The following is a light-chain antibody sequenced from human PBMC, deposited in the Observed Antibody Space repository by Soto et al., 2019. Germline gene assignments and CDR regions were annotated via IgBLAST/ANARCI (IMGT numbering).Light chain of an antibody. Sequence: ETVITQYPATISVSPVERATLACRASQSVGNNLAWYQQRPGQAPRLLIYGASIRATGIPARFSGSGSGTEFTLTISSLQSEDFAVYYCQQHNNWPKWTFGQGTKVDFK. CDR2: GAS. CDR3: QQHNNWPKWT. J-gene: IGKJ1*01. V-gene: IGKV3-15*01. CDR1: QSVGNN.